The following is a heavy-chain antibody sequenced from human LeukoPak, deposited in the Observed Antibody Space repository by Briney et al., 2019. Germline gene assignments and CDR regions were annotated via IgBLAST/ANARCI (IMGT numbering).Heavy chain of an antibody. D-gene: IGHD3-3*01. CDR1: GFTFSSYE. V-gene: IGHV3-48*03. J-gene: IGHJ5*02. Sequence: PGGSLRLSCAASGFTFSSYEMNWVRQARGKWLEWVSDISSSGSTIYYADSVKGRFTISRDNAKNSLYLQMNSLRAEDTAVYYCAREDYDFWTGYKWFDPWGQGTLVTVSS. CDR2: ISSSGSTI. CDR3: AREDYDFWTGYKWFDP.